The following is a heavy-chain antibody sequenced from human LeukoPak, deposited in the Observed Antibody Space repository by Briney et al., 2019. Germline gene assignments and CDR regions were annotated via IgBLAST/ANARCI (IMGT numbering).Heavy chain of an antibody. CDR3: VKGSTNVRPYYFDY. CDR1: GFTFSSYA. Sequence: GGSLRLSCAASGFTFSSYAMSWVRQAPGKGLEWVSAISGSGGSPYYADSVKGRFTISRDNSKNTLYLQMNSVRGEDTAVYYCVKGSTNVRPYYFDYWGQGTLVTVSS. CDR2: ISGSGGSP. J-gene: IGHJ4*02. D-gene: IGHD2-8*01. V-gene: IGHV3-23*01.